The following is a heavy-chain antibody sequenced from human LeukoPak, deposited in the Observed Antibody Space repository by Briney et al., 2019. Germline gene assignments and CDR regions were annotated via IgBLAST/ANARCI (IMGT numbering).Heavy chain of an antibody. CDR2: ISSSDSLK. V-gene: IGHV3-48*03. CDR3: AREDYYGSGSYMRYFYYYDMDV. D-gene: IGHD3-10*01. CDR1: GFTFSSYG. J-gene: IGHJ6*04. Sequence: PGGSLRLSCAASGFTFSSYGMNWVGQAPGEGLEWVSYISSSDSLKYYADSVKGRFTISRDNAKNSLYLQMNSLRAEDTAVYYCAREDYYGSGSYMRYFYYYDMDVWGKGTTVTVSS.